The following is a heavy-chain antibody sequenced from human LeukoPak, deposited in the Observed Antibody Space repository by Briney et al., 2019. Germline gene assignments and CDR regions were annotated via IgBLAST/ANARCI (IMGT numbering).Heavy chain of an antibody. CDR2: TGPNGGST. Sequence: GGSLRLSYAASGFTFSSYVMSWVRQAPGKGLEWVSSTGPNGGSTYYTDSVKGRFTISRDNSKDTLFLQMNSLRAEDTAVYYCAKRVVGAAGYFDYWGQGALITVSS. CDR1: GFTFSSYV. V-gene: IGHV3-23*01. CDR3: AKRVVGAAGYFDY. D-gene: IGHD1-26*01. J-gene: IGHJ4*02.